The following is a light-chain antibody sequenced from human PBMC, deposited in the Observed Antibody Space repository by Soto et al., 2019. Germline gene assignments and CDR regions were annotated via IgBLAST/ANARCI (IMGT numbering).Light chain of an antibody. V-gene: IGKV3D-15*01. CDR1: ETISNN. Sequence: IVMTQSPATLSMSPGERATLSWRASETISNNLVWYQQKPGQAPRLLIHEASTRATGIPARFSGSGSGTEFTLTISSLQSEDFAVYYCQQYKNWPRTFGQGTKVEIK. CDR3: QQYKNWPRT. CDR2: EAS. J-gene: IGKJ1*01.